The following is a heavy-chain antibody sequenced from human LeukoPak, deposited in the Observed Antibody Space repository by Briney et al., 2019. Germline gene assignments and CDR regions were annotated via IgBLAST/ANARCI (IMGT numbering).Heavy chain of an antibody. J-gene: IGHJ4*02. D-gene: IGHD2-21*02. CDR2: ISGSGGST. CDR3: ALGTYCGGDCYSHENNFDY. V-gene: IGHV3-23*01. Sequence: GGSLRLSCAASGFTFSSYAMSWVRQAPGKGLEWVSAISGSGGSTYYADSVKGRFTISRDNSKNTLYLQMNSLRAEDTAVYYCALGTYCGGDCYSHENNFDYWGQGTLVTVSS. CDR1: GFTFSSYA.